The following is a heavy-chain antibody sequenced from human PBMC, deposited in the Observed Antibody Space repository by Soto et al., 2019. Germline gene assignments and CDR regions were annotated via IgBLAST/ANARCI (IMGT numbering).Heavy chain of an antibody. V-gene: IGHV5-51*01. Sequence: LKISCKGSGYSFVSYWIAWVRQMPGKGLEWMGSIYPGDSDTTYSPSIQGQVTISADKSSTTVYLQWNTLKASDTAMYYCAKTDGYEVEYWGQGTQVTVSS. CDR2: IYPGDSDT. J-gene: IGHJ4*02. D-gene: IGHD5-18*01. CDR3: AKTDGYEVEY. CDR1: GYSFVSYW.